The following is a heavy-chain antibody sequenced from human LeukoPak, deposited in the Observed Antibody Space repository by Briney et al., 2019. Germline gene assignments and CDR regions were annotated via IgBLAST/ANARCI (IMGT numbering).Heavy chain of an antibody. J-gene: IGHJ4*02. Sequence: SETLSLTCSVSGDSINSNYWSWMRQPPGKGLEWIGYIYYGGSTNYNPSLKSRVSMSVDTSKHQFSLNLSSVTAADTAVYHCASLLAGRPGGRCRAHFDYWGQGTLVTVSS. CDR3: ASLLAGRPGGRCRAHFDY. CDR1: GDSINSNY. CDR2: IYYGGST. V-gene: IGHV4-59*01. D-gene: IGHD2-15*01.